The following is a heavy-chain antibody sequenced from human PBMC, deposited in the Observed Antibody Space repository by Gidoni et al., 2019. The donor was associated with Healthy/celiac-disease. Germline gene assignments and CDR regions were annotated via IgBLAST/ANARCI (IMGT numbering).Heavy chain of an antibody. CDR3: ARDRGYYGDYPNWFDP. D-gene: IGHD4-17*01. V-gene: IGHV4-4*07. CDR1: GGSISSYY. Sequence: QVQLQESGPGLVKPSETLSLTCTVSGGSISSYYWSWIRQPAGKGLEWIGRIYTSGSTNYNPSLKSRVTMSVDTSKNQFSLKLSSVTAADTAVYYCARDRGYYGDYPNWFDPWGQGTLVTVSS. J-gene: IGHJ5*02. CDR2: IYTSGST.